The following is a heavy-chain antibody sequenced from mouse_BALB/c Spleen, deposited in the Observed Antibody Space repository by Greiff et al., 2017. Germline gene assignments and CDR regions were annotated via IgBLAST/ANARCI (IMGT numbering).Heavy chain of an antibody. CDR3: AREGGNYPLYYAMDY. D-gene: IGHD2-1*01. CDR2: ISSGGST. V-gene: IGHV5-6-5*01. CDR1: GFTFSSYA. J-gene: IGHJ4*01. Sequence: EVKLVESGGGLVKPGGSLKLSCAASGFTFSSYAMSWVRQTPEKRLEWVASISSGGSTYYPDSVKGRFTISRDNARNILYLQMSSLRSEDTAMYYCAREGGNYPLYYAMDYWGQGTSVTVSS.